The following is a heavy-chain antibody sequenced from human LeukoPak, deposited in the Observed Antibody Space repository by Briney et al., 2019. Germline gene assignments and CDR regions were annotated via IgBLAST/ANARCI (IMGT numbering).Heavy chain of an antibody. J-gene: IGHJ4*02. Sequence: SETLSLTCAVYGGSFSGYCWSWIRQPPGKGLEWIGEINHSGSTNYNPSLKSRVTISVDTSKNQFSLKLSSVTAADTAVYYCARAKGYGDRYYFDYWGQGTLVTVSS. D-gene: IGHD4-17*01. V-gene: IGHV4-34*01. CDR1: GGSFSGYC. CDR3: ARAKGYGDRYYFDY. CDR2: INHSGST.